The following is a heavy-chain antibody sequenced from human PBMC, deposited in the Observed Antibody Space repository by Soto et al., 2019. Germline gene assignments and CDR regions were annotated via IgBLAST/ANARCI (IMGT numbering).Heavy chain of an antibody. Sequence: SETLSLTCTVPGASMTTAADYWPWIRQPPGKGLEWIGSVYSGGATYYNPSLNGRVTISADTSKNQFSLRLTSVTAADTAVYYSAARSLLVAPTWGQGILVTVSS. J-gene: IGHJ4*02. V-gene: IGHV4-39*01. CDR1: GASMTTAADY. CDR3: AARSLLVAPT. CDR2: VYSGGAT. D-gene: IGHD2-21*01.